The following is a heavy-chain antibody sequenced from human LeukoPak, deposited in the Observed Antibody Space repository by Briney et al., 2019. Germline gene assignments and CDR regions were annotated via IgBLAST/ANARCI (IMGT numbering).Heavy chain of an antibody. V-gene: IGHV4-39*01. CDR2: IYYSGST. J-gene: IGHJ4*02. Sequence: PSETLSLTCTVSGGPISSSSYYWGWIRQPPGKGLEWIGSIYYSGSTYYNPSLKSRVTISVDTSKNQFSPKLSSVTAADTAVYYCARHAGVVAVTTPSAEFDYWGQGTLVTVSS. CDR1: GGPISSSSYY. D-gene: IGHD4-17*01. CDR3: ARHAGVVAVTTPSAEFDY.